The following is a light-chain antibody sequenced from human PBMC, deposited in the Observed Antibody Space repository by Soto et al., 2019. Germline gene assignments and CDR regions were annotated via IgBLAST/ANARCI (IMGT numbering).Light chain of an antibody. V-gene: IGKV3-20*01. J-gene: IGKJ3*01. CDR2: VAA. Sequence: PGERATLSCRASQRVSSTYFAWYRQKPGQPPRLLIYVAANRATGVPDRFSGSGSGTDFTLTISRLEPEDFAVYYCQKYYRLPPGFTFGPGTTV. CDR1: QRVSSTY. CDR3: QKYYRLPPGFT.